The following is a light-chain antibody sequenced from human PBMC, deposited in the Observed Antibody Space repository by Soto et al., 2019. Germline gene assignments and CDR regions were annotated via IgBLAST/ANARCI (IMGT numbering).Light chain of an antibody. CDR3: AAWDGSLSAPV. CDR2: RDN. CDR1: SSNIGAGYD. Sequence: QSVLTQPPSVSGAPGQRVTISCTGSSSNIGAGYDVHWYQQLPGTAPKLLIYRDNQRPSGVPDRFFGSKSGTSGSLAIIGLRSEDEADYFCAAWDGSLSAPVFGGGTKLTVL. V-gene: IGLV1-47*01. J-gene: IGLJ2*01.